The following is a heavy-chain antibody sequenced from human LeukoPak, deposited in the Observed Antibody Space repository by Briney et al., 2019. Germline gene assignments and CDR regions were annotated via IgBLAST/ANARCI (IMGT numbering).Heavy chain of an antibody. CDR1: GGSFSGYY. Sequence: SETLSLTCAVYGGSFSGYYWSWIRQPPGKGLEWIGEINHSGSTNYNPSLKSRVTISVDTSKNQFSLKLSSVTAADTAVYYCARDPTPYSLWFGELLISWFDPWGQGTLVTVSS. CDR2: INHSGST. V-gene: IGHV4-34*01. CDR3: ARDPTPYSLWFGELLISWFDP. D-gene: IGHD3-10*01. J-gene: IGHJ5*02.